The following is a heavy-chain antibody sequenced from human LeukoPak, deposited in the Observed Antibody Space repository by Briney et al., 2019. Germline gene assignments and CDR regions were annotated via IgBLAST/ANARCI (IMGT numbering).Heavy chain of an antibody. CDR2: INPKSGGT. J-gene: IGHJ4*02. CDR3: ARGVGAAPWD. CDR1: GYTFTGYC. D-gene: IGHD1-26*01. V-gene: IGHV1-2*02. Sequence: ASVKVSCKASGYTFTGYCMHWVRQAPGQGLEWMGWINPKSGGTNYAQKFQGRVTMTRDTSISTAYMELSRLRSDDTAVYYCARGVGAAPWDWGQGTLVTVSS.